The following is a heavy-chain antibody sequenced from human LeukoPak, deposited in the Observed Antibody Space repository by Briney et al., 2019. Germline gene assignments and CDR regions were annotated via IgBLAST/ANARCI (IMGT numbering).Heavy chain of an antibody. V-gene: IGHV1-18*01. CDR2: ISAYNDDT. J-gene: IGHJ4*02. CDR3: ARGDSGGSCYHY. D-gene: IGHD2-15*01. Sequence: ASVKVSCKASGYTFTTFTISWVRQAPGQGLEWMGWISAYNDDTDYAQKFQGRVTMTTDTSTTTAYMELRSLRSDDTAVYYCARGDSGGSCYHYWGQGTLVTV. CDR1: GYTFTTFT.